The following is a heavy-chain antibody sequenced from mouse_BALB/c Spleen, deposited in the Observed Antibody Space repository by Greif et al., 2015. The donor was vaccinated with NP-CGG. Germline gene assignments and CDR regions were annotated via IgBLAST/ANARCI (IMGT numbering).Heavy chain of an antibody. CDR1: GFTFTDYY. V-gene: IGHV7-3*02. J-gene: IGHJ3*01. D-gene: IGHD1-1*01. CDR3: ARDETRGSSPAWFAY. Sequence: EVQVVESGGGLVQPGGSLGLSCATSGFTFTDYYMSWVRQPPGKALEWLGFIRNKANGYTTEYSASVKGRFTISRDNSQSILYLQMNTLRAEDSSTYYCARDETRGSSPAWFAYWGQGTLVTVSA. CDR2: IRNKANGYTT.